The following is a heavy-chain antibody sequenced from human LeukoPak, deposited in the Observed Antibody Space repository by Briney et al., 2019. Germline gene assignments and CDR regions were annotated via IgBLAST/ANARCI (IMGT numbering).Heavy chain of an antibody. J-gene: IGHJ4*02. V-gene: IGHV1-2*02. D-gene: IGHD6-19*01. CDR3: ARGNEIAVAGGD. CDR2: INSNSGGT. CDR1: GYTFTSNY. Sequence: ASVKVSCKAFGYTFTSNYMHWVRQAPGQGLEWMGWINSNSGGTNYAQKFQGRVTMTRDTSISTAYMELSRLRSDDTAVYYCARGNEIAVAGGDWGQGTLVTVSS.